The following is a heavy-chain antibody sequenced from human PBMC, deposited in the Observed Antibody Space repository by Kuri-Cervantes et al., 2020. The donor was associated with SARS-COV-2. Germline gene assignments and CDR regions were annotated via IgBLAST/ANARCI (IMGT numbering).Heavy chain of an antibody. CDR2: INPNSGGT. V-gene: IGHV1-2*02. Sequence: ASVKVSCKASGYTFTGYYMHWVRQAPGQGLEWMGWINPNSGGTNYAQKFQGRVTMTRDTSISTAYMELSRLRSEDTAVYYCARVKYYDFWSGYSDEGAFDYWGQGTLVTVSS. D-gene: IGHD3-3*01. J-gene: IGHJ4*02. CDR1: GYTFTGYY. CDR3: ARVKYYDFWSGYSDEGAFDY.